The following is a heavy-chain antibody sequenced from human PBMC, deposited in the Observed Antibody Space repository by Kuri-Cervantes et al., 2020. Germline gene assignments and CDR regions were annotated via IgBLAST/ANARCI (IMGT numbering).Heavy chain of an antibody. CDR2: INHSGST. J-gene: IGHJ4*02. Sequence: GSLRLSCAVYGGSFSGYYWSWIRQPPGKGLEWIGEINHSGSTNYNPSLKSRVTISVDTSKNQFSLKLSSVTAADTAVYYCARLAGVLHFDYWGQGTLVTVSS. D-gene: IGHD3-16*01. CDR1: GGSFSGYY. CDR3: ARLAGVLHFDY. V-gene: IGHV4-34*01.